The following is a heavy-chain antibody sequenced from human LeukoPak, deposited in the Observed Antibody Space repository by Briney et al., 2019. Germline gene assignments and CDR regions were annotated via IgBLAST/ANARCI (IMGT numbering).Heavy chain of an antibody. CDR3: ASRDSRRTCYYYYMDV. J-gene: IGHJ6*03. D-gene: IGHD5-24*01. CDR2: IIPIFGTA. CDR1: GGTFSSYA. V-gene: IGHV1-69*06. Sequence: SVKVSCKASGGTFSSYAISWVRQAPGQGLEWMGGIIPIFGTANYAQKFQGRVTITADKSTSTAYMELSSLRSEDTAVYYCASRDSRRTCYYYYMDVWGKGTTVTVSS.